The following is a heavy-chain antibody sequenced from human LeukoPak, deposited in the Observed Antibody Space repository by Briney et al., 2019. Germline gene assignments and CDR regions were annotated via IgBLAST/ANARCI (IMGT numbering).Heavy chain of an antibody. CDR1: GFTFSNYW. V-gene: IGHV3-74*01. CDR3: ARENDYGGNSEAFDI. Sequence: PGGSLRLSCAASGFTFSNYWMHWVRQAPGKGLVWVSRINTDGSSTTYADSVKGRFTISRENAKNSLYLQMNSLRAGDTAVYYCARENDYGGNSEAFDIWGQGTMVTVSS. J-gene: IGHJ3*02. D-gene: IGHD4-23*01. CDR2: INTDGSST.